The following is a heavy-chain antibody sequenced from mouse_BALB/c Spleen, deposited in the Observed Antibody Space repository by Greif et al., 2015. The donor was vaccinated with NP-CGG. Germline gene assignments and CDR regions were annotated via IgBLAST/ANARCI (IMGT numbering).Heavy chain of an antibody. Sequence: QVQLKQSGPELVKPGASVKISCKASGYTFTDYYINWVKQKPGQGLEWIGWIYPGSGNAKYNEKFKGKATLTVDTSSSTAYMQLSSLTSEDTTVYFCARRTGTEAMDDWGQGTSVTVSS. D-gene: IGHD4-1*01. CDR2: IYPGSGNA. CDR3: ARRTGTEAMDD. J-gene: IGHJ4*01. V-gene: IGHV1-84*02. CDR1: GYTFTDYY.